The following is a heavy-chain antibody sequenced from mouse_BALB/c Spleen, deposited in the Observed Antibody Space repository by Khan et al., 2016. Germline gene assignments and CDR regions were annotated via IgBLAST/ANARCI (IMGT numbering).Heavy chain of an antibody. J-gene: IGHJ4*01. Sequence: QIQLVQSGAELAKPGASVKMSCKASGYTFTSYWMHWVQQRPGQGLEWIGYINPSTGYTEYPQQFKHKATLTAATSSSTAYMQLCSLTSEDSADYYCASYYGSSYAMDYWGQGTSVTVSS. CDR3: ASYYGSSYAMDY. V-gene: IGHV1-7*01. D-gene: IGHD1-1*01. CDR2: INPSTGYT. CDR1: GYTFTSYW.